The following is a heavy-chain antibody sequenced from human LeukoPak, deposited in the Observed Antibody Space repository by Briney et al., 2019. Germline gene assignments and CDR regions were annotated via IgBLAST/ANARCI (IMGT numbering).Heavy chain of an antibody. V-gene: IGHV1-46*01. CDR1: GYTFTSYY. CDR2: INPSGGST. D-gene: IGHD3-9*01. J-gene: IGHJ4*02. Sequence: ASVKVSCKASGYTFTSYYTHWVRQAPGQGLEWMGIINPSGGSTSYAQKFQGRVTMTRDTSTSTVYMELSSLRSEDTAVYYCARLFLGPYDILTGYYSDYWGQGTLVTVSS. CDR3: ARLFLGPYDILTGYYSDY.